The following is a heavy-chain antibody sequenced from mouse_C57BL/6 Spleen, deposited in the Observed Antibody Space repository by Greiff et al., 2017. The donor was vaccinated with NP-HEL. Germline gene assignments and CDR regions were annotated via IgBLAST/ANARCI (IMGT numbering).Heavy chain of an antibody. Sequence: QVQLQQPGAELVKPGASVKLSCKASGYTFTSYWMHWVKQRPGQGLEWIGMIHPNSGSTNYNEKFKSKATLTVDKSSSTAYMQLSSLTSEDSAVYYCARFYYDYDKNAMDYWGQGTSVTVSS. V-gene: IGHV1-64*01. CDR3: ARFYYDYDKNAMDY. J-gene: IGHJ4*01. CDR1: GYTFTSYW. CDR2: IHPNSGST. D-gene: IGHD2-4*01.